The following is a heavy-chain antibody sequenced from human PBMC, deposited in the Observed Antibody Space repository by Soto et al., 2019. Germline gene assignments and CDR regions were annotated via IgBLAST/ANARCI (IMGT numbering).Heavy chain of an antibody. CDR2: ISGSGGST. D-gene: IGHD3-22*01. CDR1: GFTCSSYA. Sequence: LRLSCAASGFTCSSYAMSWVRQAPGKVLEWVSAISGSGGSTYYADSVKGRFTISRDNSKNTLYLQMNSLRAEDMAVYYCAKDTNYDSXGYYYGPSVYYYYGMDVWGQGTTVTVSS. J-gene: IGHJ6*02. CDR3: AKDTNYDSXGYYYGPSVYYYYGMDV. V-gene: IGHV3-23*01.